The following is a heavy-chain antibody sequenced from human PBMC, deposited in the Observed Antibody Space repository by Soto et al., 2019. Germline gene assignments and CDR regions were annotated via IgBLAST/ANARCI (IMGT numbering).Heavy chain of an antibody. CDR1: GYTFTSYG. CDR3: ARLDSSSWYNGYWFDP. CDR2: ISAYNGNT. Sequence: ASVKVSCKASGYTFTSYGISWVRQAPGQGLEWMGWISAYNGNTNYAQKLQGRVTMTTDTSTSTAYMELRSLRSDDTAVYYCARLDSSSWYNGYWFDPWGQGTLVTVSA. D-gene: IGHD6-13*01. V-gene: IGHV1-18*01. J-gene: IGHJ5*02.